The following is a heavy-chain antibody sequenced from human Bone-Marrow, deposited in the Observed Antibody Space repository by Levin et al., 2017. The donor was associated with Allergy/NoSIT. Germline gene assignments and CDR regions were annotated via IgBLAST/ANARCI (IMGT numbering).Heavy chain of an antibody. D-gene: IGHD2-2*02. CDR3: TTAMATTTSYT. CDR2: IKTKTDAETT. J-gene: IGHJ5*02. Sequence: LSLTCAASGFTFSNIWMSWVRQAPGKGLEWVGRIKTKTDAETTDYAAPVKGRFTISRDDSKSTLYLQMNSLKTEDTAVYYCTTAMATTTSYTWGQGTLVTVSS. V-gene: IGHV3-15*01. CDR1: GFTFSNIW.